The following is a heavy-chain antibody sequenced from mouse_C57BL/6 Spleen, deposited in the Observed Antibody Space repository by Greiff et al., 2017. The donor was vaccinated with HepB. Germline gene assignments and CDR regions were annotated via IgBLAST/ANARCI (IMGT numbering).Heavy chain of an antibody. CDR2: ISNLAYSI. D-gene: IGHD1-1*01. Sequence: EVKLEESGGGLVQPGGSLKLSCAASGFTFSDYGMAWVRQAPRKGPEWVAFISNLAYSIYYADTVTGRFTISRENAKNTRYLEMSSLRSEDTAMYYCARDYYGSSYWYFDVWGTGTTVTVSS. V-gene: IGHV5-15*04. J-gene: IGHJ1*03. CDR1: GFTFSDYG. CDR3: ARDYYGSSYWYFDV.